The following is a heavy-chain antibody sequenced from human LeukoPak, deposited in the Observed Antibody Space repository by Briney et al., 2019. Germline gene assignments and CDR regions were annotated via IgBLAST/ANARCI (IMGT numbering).Heavy chain of an antibody. CDR3: ARGLYSSSSAPYFDY. Sequence: SVKVSCTASGGTFSSYAISWVRQAPGQGLEWMGGIIPIFGTANYAQKFQGRVTVTTDETTSTAYIELSSLRSEDTAVYYCARGLYSSSSAPYFDYWGQGTLVTVSS. V-gene: IGHV1-69*05. D-gene: IGHD6-6*01. CDR1: GGTFSSYA. J-gene: IGHJ4*02. CDR2: IIPIFGTA.